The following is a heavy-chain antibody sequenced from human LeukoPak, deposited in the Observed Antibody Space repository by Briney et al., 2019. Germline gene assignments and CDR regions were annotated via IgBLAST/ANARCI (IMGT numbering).Heavy chain of an antibody. CDR1: GYTFTSYD. D-gene: IGHD2/OR15-2a*01. CDR2: MNPNSGNT. CDR3: ARGHFSNPPYYYYYMDV. Sequence: ASVKVSCKASGYTFTSYDINWVRQATGQGLEWMGWMNPNSGNTGYAQKFQGRVTITRNTSISTAYMELSSLRSEDTAVYYCARGHFSNPPYYYYYMDVWGKGTTVTVSS. J-gene: IGHJ6*03. V-gene: IGHV1-8*03.